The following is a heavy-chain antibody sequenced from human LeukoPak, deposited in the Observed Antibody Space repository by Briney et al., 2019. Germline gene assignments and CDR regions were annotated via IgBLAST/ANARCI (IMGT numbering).Heavy chain of an antibody. CDR2: ISHDGSNK. J-gene: IGHJ4*02. CDR1: GFTFNNYG. CDR3: AKWLYSGKYWTGKDYFDY. Sequence: GTSLRLSCAASGFTFNNYGMHWVRQAPGKGLEWVVVISHDGSNKYYADSVKGRFTISRDNSKNTLYLQMDSLRVEDTAVYYCAKWLYSGKYWTGKDYFDYWGQGTLVTVSS. D-gene: IGHD1-26*01. V-gene: IGHV3-30*18.